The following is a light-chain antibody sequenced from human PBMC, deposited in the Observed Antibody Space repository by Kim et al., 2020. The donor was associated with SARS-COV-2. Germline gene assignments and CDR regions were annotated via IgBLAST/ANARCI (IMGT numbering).Light chain of an antibody. CDR1: QSVSSSY. J-gene: IGKJ1*01. V-gene: IGKV3-20*01. CDR3: QQYVSSLWT. Sequence: EIVLTQSPGTLSLSPGERATLSCRASQSVSSSYLAWYQQKPGQAPRLLIYGASSRATGIPDRFSGSGSGTDFTLTISRLEPEDFAVYYCQQYVSSLWTFGQGTKVDIK. CDR2: GAS.